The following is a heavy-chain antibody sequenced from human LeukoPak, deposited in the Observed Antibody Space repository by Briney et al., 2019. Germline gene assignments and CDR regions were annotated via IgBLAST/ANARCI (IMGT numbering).Heavy chain of an antibody. D-gene: IGHD3-9*01. Sequence: PSETLSLTCTVSGGPISSSGYFWDWIRQPPGKGLEWIGSIYSSGSTDYNPSLKSRLTISVGLSNNQFSLKLSSVTAADTAVYYCARRGGLGYDLLSGSAPLDYWGQGTLVTVSS. CDR2: IYSSGST. V-gene: IGHV4-39*01. CDR3: ARRGGLGYDLLSGSAPLDY. J-gene: IGHJ4*02. CDR1: GGPISSSGYF.